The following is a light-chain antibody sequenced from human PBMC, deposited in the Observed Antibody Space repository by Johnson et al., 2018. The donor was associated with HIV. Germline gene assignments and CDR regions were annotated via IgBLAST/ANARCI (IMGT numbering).Light chain of an antibody. Sequence: QAVLTQPPSVSAAPGQKVTISCSGSSSNIGNNYVSWYRHLPGTAPKLLIYDNNKRPSGIPDRFSGSKSGTSATLGITGLQTGDEADYYCGTWDSSLNVFGTGTKVTVL. CDR1: SSNIGNNY. J-gene: IGLJ1*01. CDR2: DNN. CDR3: GTWDSSLNV. V-gene: IGLV1-51*01.